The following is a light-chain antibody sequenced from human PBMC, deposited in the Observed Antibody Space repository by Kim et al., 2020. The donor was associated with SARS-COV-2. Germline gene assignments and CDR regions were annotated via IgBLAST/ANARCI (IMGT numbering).Light chain of an antibody. CDR1: QGIRND. Sequence: ASVGDRVTITCRASQGIRNDLGWYRQKPGKAPELLIYAASHLRSGVPSRFSGSGSGTNFTLTISSLQPEDFATYFCLQEYSYPRTFGQGTKVDIK. V-gene: IGKV1-6*01. CDR3: LQEYSYPRT. J-gene: IGKJ1*01. CDR2: AAS.